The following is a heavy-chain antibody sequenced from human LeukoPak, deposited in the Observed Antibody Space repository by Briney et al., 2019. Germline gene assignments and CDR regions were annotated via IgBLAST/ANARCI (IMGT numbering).Heavy chain of an antibody. CDR1: GFTFSSYA. J-gene: IGHJ4*02. Sequence: GGSLRLSCAASGFTFSSYAMSWVRQAPGKGLEWVSAISGSGGSTYYADSVKGRFTISRDNSKNTLYLQMNSLRAEDTAVYYCAKANLIVVVPAAPKYYFDYWGQGTLVTVSS. D-gene: IGHD2-2*01. V-gene: IGHV3-23*01. CDR2: ISGSGGST. CDR3: AKANLIVVVPAAPKYYFDY.